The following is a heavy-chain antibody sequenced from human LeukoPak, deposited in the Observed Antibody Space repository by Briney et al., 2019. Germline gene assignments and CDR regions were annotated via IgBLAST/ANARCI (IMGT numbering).Heavy chain of an antibody. CDR2: IYYSGST. Sequence: SETLSLTCTVSGGSISSYYWSWIRQPPGKGLEWIGYIYYSGSTNYNPSLKSRVTISVDTSKNQFSLKLSSVTAADTAVYYCASPYDSSGYWPFDYWGQGTLVTVSS. CDR1: GGSISSYY. D-gene: IGHD3-22*01. J-gene: IGHJ4*02. V-gene: IGHV4-59*01. CDR3: ASPYDSSGYWPFDY.